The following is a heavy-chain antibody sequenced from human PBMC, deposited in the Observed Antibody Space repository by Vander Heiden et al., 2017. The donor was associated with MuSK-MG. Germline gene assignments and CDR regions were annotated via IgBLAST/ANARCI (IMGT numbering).Heavy chain of an antibody. CDR1: GFTFSSYA. V-gene: IGHV3-30*04. CDR3: ARDGGIQLWYFDY. CDR2: ISYDGSNK. D-gene: IGHD5-18*01. Sequence: QVQLVESGGGVVQPGRALRLHCAASGFTFSSYAMPWVRQAPGKGLEWVAVISYDGSNKYYADSVKGRFTISRDNSKNTLYLQMNSLRAEDTAVYYCARDGGIQLWYFDYWGQGTLVTVSS. J-gene: IGHJ4*02.